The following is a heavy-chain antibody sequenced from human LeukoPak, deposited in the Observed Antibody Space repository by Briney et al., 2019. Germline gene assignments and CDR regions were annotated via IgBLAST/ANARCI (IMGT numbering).Heavy chain of an antibody. V-gene: IGHV4-34*01. CDR2: TNHSGST. J-gene: IGHJ3*02. CDR3: ARGGLVLRYFDWLPGNAFDI. Sequence: QASETLSLTCAVYGGSFSGYYWSWIRQPPGKGLEWIGETNHSGSTNYNPSLKSRVTISVDTSKNQFSLKLSSVTAADTAVYYCARGGLVLRYFDWLPGNAFDIWGQGTMVTVSS. D-gene: IGHD3-9*01. CDR1: GGSFSGYY.